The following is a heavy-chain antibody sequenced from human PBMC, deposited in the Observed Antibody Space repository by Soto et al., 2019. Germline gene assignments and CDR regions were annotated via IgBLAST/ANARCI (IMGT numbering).Heavy chain of an antibody. V-gene: IGHV4-31*03. CDR1: GDSITSGVHS. J-gene: IGHJ4*02. Sequence: QVQLQESGPRLVKPSQTLSLTCTVSGDSITSGVHSWSWIRQLPGKGLEWIGYIFYSGPTYYNPSLTSRDTISVDTSKNQFSLKLNSVTAADTAVYYCASDRVMLTFGGASEEWGIDSWGQGTLVTVSS. CDR2: IFYSGPT. D-gene: IGHD3-16*01. CDR3: ASDRVMLTFGGASEEWGIDS.